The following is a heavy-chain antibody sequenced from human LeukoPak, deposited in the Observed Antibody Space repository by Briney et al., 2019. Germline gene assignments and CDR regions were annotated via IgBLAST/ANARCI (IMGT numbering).Heavy chain of an antibody. V-gene: IGHV3-21*01. CDR2: ISSSSSYI. J-gene: IGHJ4*02. CDR1: GFTFSSYS. CDR3: ARDTDPAPNSNYDFWSGYAYYFDY. Sequence: GGSLRLSCAASGFTFSSYSMNWVRQAPGKGLEWVSSISSSSSYIYYADSVKGRFTISRDNAKNSLYLQMNSLRAEDTAVYYCARDTDPAPNSNYDFWSGYAYYFDYWGQGTLVTVSS. D-gene: IGHD3-3*01.